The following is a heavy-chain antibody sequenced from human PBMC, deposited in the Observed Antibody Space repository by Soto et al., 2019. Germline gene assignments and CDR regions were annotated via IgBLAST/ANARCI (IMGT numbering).Heavy chain of an antibody. CDR3: ARVLAARASRDFDY. CDR1: GGSFSTDY. J-gene: IGHJ4*02. CDR2: INPSGGT. Sequence: QVQLQQWGAGLLKPSETLSLTCAVYGGSFSTDYWSWIRQPPGKGLEWIGEINPSGGTNYNPSLKGRVTISVATSKHQFSLKLSSVTAADTAVYYCARVLAARASRDFDYWGQGTLVTVSS. V-gene: IGHV4-34*01. D-gene: IGHD6-6*01.